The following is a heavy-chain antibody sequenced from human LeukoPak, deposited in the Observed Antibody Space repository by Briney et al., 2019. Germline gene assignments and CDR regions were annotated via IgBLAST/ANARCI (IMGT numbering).Heavy chain of an antibody. CDR2: MNPNSDNT. CDR3: ARGILYGSGSYRTV. J-gene: IGHJ4*02. CDR1: GYTFTSYY. Sequence: ASVKVSCKASGYTFTSYYMHWVRQAPGQGLEWMGWMNPNSDNTGYAQKFQGRVTMTRNTSISTAYMELSSLRSEDTAVYYCARGILYGSGSYRTVWGQGTLVTVSS. D-gene: IGHD3-10*01. V-gene: IGHV1-8*02.